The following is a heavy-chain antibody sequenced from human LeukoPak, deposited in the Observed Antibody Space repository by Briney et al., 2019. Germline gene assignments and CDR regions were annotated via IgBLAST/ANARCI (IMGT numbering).Heavy chain of an antibody. CDR3: ARVYETNGYLY. CDR2: INSDGSST. D-gene: IGHD3-22*01. CDR1: GFTFSSYW. Sequence: GGSLRLSCAASGFTFSSYWMHWVRQAPGKGLVWVSRINSDGSSTRYADSVKGRFTISRDNAKNTVYLQMNSLRVEDAAVYYCARVYETNGYLYWGQGTLVTVPS. J-gene: IGHJ4*02. V-gene: IGHV3-74*01.